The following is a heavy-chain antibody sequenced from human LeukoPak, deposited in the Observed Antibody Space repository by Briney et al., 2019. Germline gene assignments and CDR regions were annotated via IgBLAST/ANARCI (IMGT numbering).Heavy chain of an antibody. CDR2: INAGNGNT. CDR1: GYTFTSYA. Sequence: GASVKVSCKASGYTFTSYAMHWVRQAPGQRLEWMGWINAGNGNTKYSQEFQGRVTITRDTSASTAYMELRSLRSDDTAVYYCARGPYYYGSDYDAFDIWGQGTMVTVSS. D-gene: IGHD3-10*01. CDR3: ARGPYYYGSDYDAFDI. V-gene: IGHV1-3*01. J-gene: IGHJ3*02.